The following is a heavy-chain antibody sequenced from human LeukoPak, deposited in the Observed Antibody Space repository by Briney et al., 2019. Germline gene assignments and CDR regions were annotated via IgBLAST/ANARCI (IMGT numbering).Heavy chain of an antibody. CDR3: ATGIAAAGIDIYYYYYGMDV. CDR1: GYTFTSYD. D-gene: IGHD6-13*01. V-gene: IGHV1-8*01. J-gene: IGHJ6*02. Sequence: ASVKVSCKASGYTFTSYDINWVRQATGQGLEWMGWMNPNSGNTGYAQKFQGRVTMTRNTSISTAYMELSSLRSEDTAVYYCATGIAAAGIDIYYYYYGMDVWGQGTMVTVSS. CDR2: MNPNSGNT.